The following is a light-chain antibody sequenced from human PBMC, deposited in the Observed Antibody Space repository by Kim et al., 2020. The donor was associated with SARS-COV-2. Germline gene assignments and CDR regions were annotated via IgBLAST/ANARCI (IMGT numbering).Light chain of an antibody. CDR2: NDS. CDR1: RLGDKY. CDR3: QAWDNNNGV. Sequence: SVSPGQTASITCYGDRLGDKYASWYQQKPGQSPVLVIYNDSRRPSGIPERFSGSNSGNTATLTISGTQAIDEADYYCQAWDNNNGVFGGGTQLTVL. V-gene: IGLV3-1*01. J-gene: IGLJ3*02.